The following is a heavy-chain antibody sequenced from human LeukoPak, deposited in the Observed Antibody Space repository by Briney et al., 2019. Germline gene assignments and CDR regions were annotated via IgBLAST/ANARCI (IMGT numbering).Heavy chain of an antibody. CDR1: GFTFSSYS. Sequence: PGGSLRLSCAASGFTFSSYSMNWVRQAPGKGLEWVSAITGSGGTTYYADSVKGRFTISRDNSKNTLYLQMNSLRAEDTAVYYCARGRGSDGMDVWGQGTTVTVSS. J-gene: IGHJ6*02. CDR2: ITGSGGTT. V-gene: IGHV3-23*01. CDR3: ARGRGSDGMDV.